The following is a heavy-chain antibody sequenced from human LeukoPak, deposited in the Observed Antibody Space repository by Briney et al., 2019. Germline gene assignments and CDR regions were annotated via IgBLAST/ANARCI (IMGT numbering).Heavy chain of an antibody. J-gene: IGHJ4*02. Sequence: SETLSLTCTVSGGSISSYYWSWIRQPPGKGLEWIGYIYYSGSTSYNPSLKSRVTISVDTSKNQFSLKLSSVTTADTAVYFCAKAGSGLLIDYWGQGTLVTVSS. V-gene: IGHV4-59*01. CDR1: GGSISSYY. CDR2: IYYSGST. CDR3: AKAGSGLLIDY. D-gene: IGHD1-26*01.